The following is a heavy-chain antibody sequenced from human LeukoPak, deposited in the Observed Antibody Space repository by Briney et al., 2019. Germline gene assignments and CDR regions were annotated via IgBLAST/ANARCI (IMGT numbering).Heavy chain of an antibody. V-gene: IGHV3-74*01. Sequence: GGSLRLSCVASGNYWMHWVRQAPGKGLVWVSHINSDGSWTSYADSVKGRFTISKDNAKKSLHLQMNSLRDEDTAFYYCAKDQATFGIYDYGMDVWGQGTKVTVSS. D-gene: IGHD3-3*01. CDR2: INSDGSWT. J-gene: IGHJ6*02. CDR1: GNYW. CDR3: AKDQATFGIYDYGMDV.